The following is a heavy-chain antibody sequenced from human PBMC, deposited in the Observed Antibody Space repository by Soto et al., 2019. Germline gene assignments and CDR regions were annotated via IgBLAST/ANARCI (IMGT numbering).Heavy chain of an antibody. V-gene: IGHV3-15*01. CDR1: GFTFSNAW. D-gene: IGHD3-22*01. CDR3: TTPYDSSGYTFDY. Sequence: EVQLVESGGGLVKPGGTLRLSCAASGFTFSNAWMSWVRQAPGKGLEWVGRIKSKTDGGTTDYAAPVKGRFTISRDDSKNTLYLQMNSLKTEDTAVYYCTTPYDSSGYTFDYWCQGTLVTVSS. CDR2: IKSKTDGGTT. J-gene: IGHJ4*02.